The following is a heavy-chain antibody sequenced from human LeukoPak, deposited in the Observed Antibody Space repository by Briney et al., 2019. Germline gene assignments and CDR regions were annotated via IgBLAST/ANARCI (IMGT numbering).Heavy chain of an antibody. V-gene: IGHV3-21*01. CDR3: TSYQAEYFQH. CDR1: GFTFSTYS. CDR2: ISSSGSYI. Sequence: GGSLRLSCAASGFTFSTYSMNWVRQAPGKGLEWVSSISSSGSYIYYADSVKGRFTISRDNAKNSLYLQMNSLRAEDTAVYYCTSYQAEYFQHWGQGTLVTVSS. D-gene: IGHD2-2*01. J-gene: IGHJ1*01.